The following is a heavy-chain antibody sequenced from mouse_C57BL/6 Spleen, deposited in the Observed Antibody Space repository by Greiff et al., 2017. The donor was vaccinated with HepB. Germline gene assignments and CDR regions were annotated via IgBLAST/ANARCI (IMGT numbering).Heavy chain of an antibody. J-gene: IGHJ4*01. CDR2: IYPGDGDT. V-gene: IGHV1-82*01. CDR3: ARSEDAMDY. Sequence: QVQLQQSGPELVKPGASVKISCKASGYAFSSSWMNWVKQRPGKGLEWIGRIYPGDGDTNYNGKFKGKATLTADKSSSTAYMQLSSLTSEDAAVYFCARSEDAMDYWGQGTSVTVSS. CDR1: GYAFSSSW.